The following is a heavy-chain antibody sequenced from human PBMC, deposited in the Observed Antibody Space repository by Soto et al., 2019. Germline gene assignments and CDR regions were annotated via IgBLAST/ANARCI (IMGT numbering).Heavy chain of an antibody. CDR1: EFNFGAFG. CDR2: ISYDGSNI. Sequence: QVQLVESGGGVVQSGRSLRLSCAASEFNFGAFGMHWVRQAPGKGLEWVADISYDGSNIYYADSVKGRLTISRDNSKNTLFLQMNSLITENSAIYYWAKNSHKWGLNGYYGMEVWGQGTTVTVSS. J-gene: IGHJ6*02. CDR3: AKNSHKWGLNGYYGMEV. V-gene: IGHV3-33*05. D-gene: IGHD7-27*01.